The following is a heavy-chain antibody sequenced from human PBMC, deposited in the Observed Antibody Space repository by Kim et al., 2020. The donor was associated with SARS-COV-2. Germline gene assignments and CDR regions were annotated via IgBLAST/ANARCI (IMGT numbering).Heavy chain of an antibody. V-gene: IGHV1-46*01. J-gene: IGHJ4*02. D-gene: IGHD6-19*01. CDR2: T. CDR3: ARGSGWLVPDY. Sequence: TSQAQNVPGRVTMTRDTYKRTVYMELSSLRSDDTAVYYCARGSGWLVPDYWGQGTLVTVSS.